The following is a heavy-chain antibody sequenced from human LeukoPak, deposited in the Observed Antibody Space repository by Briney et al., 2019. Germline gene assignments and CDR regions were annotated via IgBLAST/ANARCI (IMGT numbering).Heavy chain of an antibody. CDR2: MNPSSGST. J-gene: IGHJ6*04. CDR3: ARGRSAMRMDV. D-gene: IGHD2-2*01. V-gene: IGHV1-8*03. Sequence: ASVKVSCKASGYTFTSYDINWVRQATGQGLELMGWMNPSSGSTGYAQKFQGRVTISRNISISTAYMELSTLRSEDTAVYYCARGRSAMRMDVWGKGTTVTVSS. CDR1: GYTFTSYD.